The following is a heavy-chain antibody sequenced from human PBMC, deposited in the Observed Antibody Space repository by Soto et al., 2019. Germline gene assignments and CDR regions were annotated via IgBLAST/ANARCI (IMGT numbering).Heavy chain of an antibody. Sequence: QVQLVQSGAEVKKPGSSVKVSCKASGGTFSSYSINWVRQAPGQGLEWMGEIIPIFGTANYAQKFQGRVTSTADESTSTAYMERSSLRSEDTAGYYCARAGGRHSGGIDYWGQGPLVTVSS. J-gene: IGHJ4*02. CDR3: ARAGGRHSGGIDY. V-gene: IGHV1-69*01. CDR2: IIPIFGTA. D-gene: IGHD1-26*01. CDR1: GGTFSSYS.